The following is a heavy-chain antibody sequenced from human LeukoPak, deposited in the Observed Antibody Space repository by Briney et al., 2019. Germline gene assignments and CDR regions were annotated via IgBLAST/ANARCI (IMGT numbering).Heavy chain of an antibody. V-gene: IGHV3-23*01. D-gene: IGHD3-10*01. CDR2: ISGSGDST. Sequence: GGSLRLSCTASGLTYSSFAMSWVRQAPGKGLEWVSVISGSGDSTYYAGSVKGRFTISRDNSKNTLYLQMNSLRAEDTAIYYCAKHSTGVECWGRGTLVTVSS. J-gene: IGHJ2*01. CDR3: AKHSTGVEC. CDR1: GLTYSSFA.